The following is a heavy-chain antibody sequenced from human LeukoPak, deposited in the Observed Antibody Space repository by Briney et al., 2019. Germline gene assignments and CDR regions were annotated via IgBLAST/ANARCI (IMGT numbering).Heavy chain of an antibody. Sequence: GGSPRLSCAASGFTFSSYSMNWVRQAPGKGLEWVSSISTRSSYIYYADSVKGRFTVSRDNAKNSLYLQMNSLRAEDTAVYYCVSAGIAAAGTSYWFDPWGQGTLVTVSS. J-gene: IGHJ5*02. CDR2: ISTRSSYI. CDR1: GFTFSSYS. CDR3: VSAGIAAAGTSYWFDP. V-gene: IGHV3-21*01. D-gene: IGHD6-13*01.